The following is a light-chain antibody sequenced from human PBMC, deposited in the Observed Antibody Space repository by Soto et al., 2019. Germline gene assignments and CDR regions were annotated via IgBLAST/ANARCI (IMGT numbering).Light chain of an antibody. V-gene: IGKV3-15*01. J-gene: IGKJ2*01. CDR1: QSVRSN. Sequence: EIVMTQSPATLSVSPGERATLSCRTSQSVRSNLAWYQQKPGQAPRLLMYGASTRATGVPARFSGSGSGTEFTLTISSLQSEDFAVYYCQQYNEWPPYTFGQGTKLEI. CDR3: QQYNEWPPYT. CDR2: GAS.